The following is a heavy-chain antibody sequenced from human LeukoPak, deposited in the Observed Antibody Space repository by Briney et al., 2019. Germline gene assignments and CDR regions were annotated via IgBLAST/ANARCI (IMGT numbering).Heavy chain of an antibody. CDR3: ELLWFGELVPRDDY. J-gene: IGHJ4*02. D-gene: IGHD3-10*01. Sequence: GGSLRLSCAASGFTFSSYAMSWVRQAPGKGLEWVSAISGSGGSTYYADSVKGRFTIPRDNSKNTLYLQMNSLRAEDTAVYYCELLWFGELVPRDDYWGQGTLVTVSS. V-gene: IGHV3-23*01. CDR1: GFTFSSYA. CDR2: ISGSGGST.